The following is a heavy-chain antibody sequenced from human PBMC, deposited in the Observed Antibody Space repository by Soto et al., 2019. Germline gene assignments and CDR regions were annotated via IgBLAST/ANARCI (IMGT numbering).Heavy chain of an antibody. Sequence: GGSLRLSCAASGFTFTNYWMHWVRQVPGKGLVWVSRIDGVGTGTSYSDSVRGRFTIPRDNAENTLYLQMNSLRAEDTAVYYCTTLFEYWGQGTPVTVSS. V-gene: IGHV3-74*01. CDR2: IDGVGTGT. CDR1: GFTFTNYW. CDR3: TTLFEY. J-gene: IGHJ4*02.